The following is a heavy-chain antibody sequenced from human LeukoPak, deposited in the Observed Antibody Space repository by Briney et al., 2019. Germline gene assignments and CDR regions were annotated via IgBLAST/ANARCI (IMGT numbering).Heavy chain of an antibody. CDR3: AKDGGRLRGLYGMDV. D-gene: IGHD3-16*01. CDR2: IWYDGSNK. CDR1: GFTFSSYG. Sequence: PGGSLRLSCAASGFTFSSYGMHWVRQAPGKGLEWVAVIWYDGSNKYYADSVKGRFTISRDNSKNTLYLQMNSLRAEDTALYYCAKDGGRLRGLYGMDVWGQGTTVTVSS. V-gene: IGHV3-33*06. J-gene: IGHJ6*02.